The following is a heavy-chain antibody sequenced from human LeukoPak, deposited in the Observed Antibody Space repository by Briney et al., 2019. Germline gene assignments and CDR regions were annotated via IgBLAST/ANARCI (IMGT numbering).Heavy chain of an antibody. CDR3: ARADDSSGYPTY. CDR1: GYTFTGYY. D-gene: IGHD3-22*01. Sequence: ASVKVSCKASGYTFTGYYMHWVRQAPGQGLEWMGWINPNSGGTNYAQKFQGRVTMTRDTSISTAYMELSRLRSDDTAVYYCARADDSSGYPTYWGQGTLVTVSS. V-gene: IGHV1-2*02. CDR2: INPNSGGT. J-gene: IGHJ4*02.